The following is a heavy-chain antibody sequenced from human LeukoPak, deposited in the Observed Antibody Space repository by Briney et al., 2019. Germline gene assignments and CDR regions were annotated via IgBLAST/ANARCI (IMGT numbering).Heavy chain of an antibody. CDR2: IYYSGST. D-gene: IGHD2/OR15-2a*01. Sequence: SETLSLTCTVSGRSISSSSYYWGWIRQPPGKGLEWIGSIYYSGSTYYNPSLKSRVTISVDTSKNQFSLKLSSVTAADTAVYYCASCKAKISLTNSDYWGQGTLVTVSS. V-gene: IGHV4-39*01. CDR1: GRSISSSSYY. CDR3: ASCKAKISLTNSDY. J-gene: IGHJ4*02.